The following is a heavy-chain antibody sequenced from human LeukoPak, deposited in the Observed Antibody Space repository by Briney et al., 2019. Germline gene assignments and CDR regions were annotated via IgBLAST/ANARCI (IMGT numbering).Heavy chain of an antibody. CDR3: ARDYGDYGEYFDY. J-gene: IGHJ4*02. Sequence: GGSLRLSCAASGFTFSSYSMNWVRQAPGKGLEWVSYISSSSSTAYYADSVKGRFTISRDNAKNSVFLQMNILRDEDTAVYYCARDYGDYGEYFDYWGQGTLVTVSS. V-gene: IGHV3-48*02. D-gene: IGHD4-17*01. CDR1: GFTFSSYS. CDR2: ISSSSSTA.